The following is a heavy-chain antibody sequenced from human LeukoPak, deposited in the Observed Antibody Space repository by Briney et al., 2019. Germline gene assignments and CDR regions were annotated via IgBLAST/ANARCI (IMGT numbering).Heavy chain of an antibody. J-gene: IGHJ4*02. D-gene: IGHD3-10*01. CDR3: AIFGPGTDY. Sequence: GASVKVSCKASGYTFTSYDINWVRQATGQGLEWMGWMNPNSGNTGYAQKLQGRVTMTTDTSTSTAYMELRSLRSDDTAVYYCAIFGPGTDYWGQGTLVTVSS. CDR1: GYTFTSYD. CDR2: MNPNSGNT. V-gene: IGHV1-8*02.